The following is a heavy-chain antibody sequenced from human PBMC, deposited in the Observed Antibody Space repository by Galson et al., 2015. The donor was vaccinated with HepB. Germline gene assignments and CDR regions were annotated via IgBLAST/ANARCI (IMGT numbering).Heavy chain of an antibody. V-gene: IGHV3-74*01. J-gene: IGHJ4*02. D-gene: IGHD6-13*01. CDR3: ARDLHIAAAGPPDF. Sequence: SLRLSCAASGFTFSNYWMHWVRQAPGKGPVWLSRINTDGSITGYAGSVRGRFTMSRDNAKNTLFLQMNSLTAEDTAVYYCARDLHIAAAGPPDFWGQGTLVAVSS. CDR2: INTDGSIT. CDR1: GFTFSNYW.